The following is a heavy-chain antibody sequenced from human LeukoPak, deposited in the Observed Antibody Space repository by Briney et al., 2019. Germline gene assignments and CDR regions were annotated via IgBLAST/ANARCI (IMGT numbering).Heavy chain of an antibody. Sequence: PGGSLRLSCAASGFTFSSYGMHWVRQAPGKGLEWVAVIWYDGSNKYYADSVKGRFTISRDNSKNTLYLQMNSLRAEDTAVYYCARGFKFSVAVAVTPVPENYWGQGTLVTVSS. CDR3: ARGFKFSVAVAVTPVPENY. CDR2: IWYDGSNK. V-gene: IGHV3-33*01. D-gene: IGHD6-19*01. CDR1: GFTFSSYG. J-gene: IGHJ4*02.